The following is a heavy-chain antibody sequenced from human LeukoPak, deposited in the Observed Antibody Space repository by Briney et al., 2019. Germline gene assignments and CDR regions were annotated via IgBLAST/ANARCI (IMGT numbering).Heavy chain of an antibody. D-gene: IGHD3-22*01. Sequence: PGRSLRLSCAASGFTFDDYAMHWVRQAPGKGLEWVSGISWNSGSIGYADSVKGRFTISRDNSKNTLYLQMNSLRAEDTAVYYCAKDPRAYYYDSSGYYDYFDYWGQGTLVTVSS. CDR2: ISWNSGSI. J-gene: IGHJ4*02. CDR1: GFTFDDYA. CDR3: AKDPRAYYYDSSGYYDYFDY. V-gene: IGHV3-9*01.